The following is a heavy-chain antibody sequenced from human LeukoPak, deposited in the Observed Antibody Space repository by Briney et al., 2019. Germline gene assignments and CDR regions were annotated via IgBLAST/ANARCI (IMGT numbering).Heavy chain of an antibody. D-gene: IGHD3-9*01. J-gene: IGHJ4*02. Sequence: GGSLRLSCAASGFTFSSYGMSRVRQASGKGLEWVGRIRTKANSYATAYAASVEGRFTVSRDDSKNMAYLQMNSLSTEDTAVYYCTRLGIATTGSDYWGQGTLVTVSS. V-gene: IGHV3-73*01. CDR2: IRTKANSYAT. CDR3: TRLGIATTGSDY. CDR1: GFTFSSYG.